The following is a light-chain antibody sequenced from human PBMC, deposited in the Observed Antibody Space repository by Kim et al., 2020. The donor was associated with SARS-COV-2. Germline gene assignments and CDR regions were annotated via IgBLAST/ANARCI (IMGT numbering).Light chain of an antibody. CDR2: GAS. CDR1: QSVSNSY. Sequence: EIVLTQSPGTLSLSPGERATLSCRASQSVSNSYLAWYQQKPGQAPRLLIYGASSRATGIPDRFSGSGSGTDFTLTISRLEPEDFAVYYCQQYGSSPPTFGQGTRLESK. CDR3: QQYGSSPPT. V-gene: IGKV3-20*01. J-gene: IGKJ5*01.